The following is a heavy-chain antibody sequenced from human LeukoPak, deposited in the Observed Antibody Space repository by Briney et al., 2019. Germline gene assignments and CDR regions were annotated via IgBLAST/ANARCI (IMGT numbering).Heavy chain of an antibody. CDR3: ARGPGDTSETDH. J-gene: IGHJ4*02. V-gene: IGHV4-34*01. D-gene: IGHD3-22*01. CDR2: INHSGST. CDR1: GGSFSGYY. Sequence: SETLSLTCAVYGGSFSGYYWSWIRQPPGKGLEWIGEINHSGSTNYNPSLKSRVTISVDTSKNQFSLKLSSVTAADTAVYYCARGPGDTSETDHWGQGTLVTVSS.